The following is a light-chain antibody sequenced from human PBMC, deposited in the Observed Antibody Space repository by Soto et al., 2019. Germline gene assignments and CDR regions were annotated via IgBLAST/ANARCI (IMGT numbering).Light chain of an antibody. V-gene: IGKV3-15*01. CDR3: QQYNNWAIT. CDR1: QSVTSSY. J-gene: IGKJ5*01. CDR2: GAS. Sequence: IVLTQSPGTLSLSPWEGATLSCRASQSVTSSYLAWYQQKPGQAPRLLIYGASTRATGIPARFSGSGSGTEFTLTISSLQSEDFAVYYCQQYNNWAITFGQGTRLEIK.